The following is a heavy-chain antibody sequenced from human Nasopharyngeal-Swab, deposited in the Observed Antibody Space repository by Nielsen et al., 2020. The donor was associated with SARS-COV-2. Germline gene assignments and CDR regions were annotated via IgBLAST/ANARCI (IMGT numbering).Heavy chain of an antibody. J-gene: IGHJ4*02. CDR1: GYTLTELS. CDR2: FDPEDGET. CDR3: AKFSIGLGYY. V-gene: IGHV1-24*01. D-gene: IGHD3-16*01. Sequence: ASVKVSCKVSGYTLTELSMHWVRQAPGKGLEWMGGFDPEDGETIYAQKFQGRVTMTEDTSTDTAYMELSSLRAEDTAVYCCAKFSIGLGYYWGQGTLVTVSS.